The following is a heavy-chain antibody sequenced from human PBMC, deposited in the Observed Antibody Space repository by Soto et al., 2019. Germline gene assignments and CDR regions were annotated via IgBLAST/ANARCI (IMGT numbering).Heavy chain of an antibody. D-gene: IGHD1-26*01. CDR1: GFTFSSYA. CDR3: AKDRQGSYFDY. CDR2: ISGSGVST. V-gene: IGHV3-23*01. Sequence: EVQLLESGGGLVQPGGSLRLSCAASGFTFSSYAMNWVRQAPGKGLEWVSTISGSGVSTYYADSVKGRFTISRDNSKNTLYLQMHSLRAENTAVYYCAKDRQGSYFDYWGQGTLVTVSS. J-gene: IGHJ4*02.